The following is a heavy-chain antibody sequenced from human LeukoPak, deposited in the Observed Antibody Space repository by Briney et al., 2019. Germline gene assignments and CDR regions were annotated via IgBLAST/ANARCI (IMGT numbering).Heavy chain of an antibody. CDR3: ERGKYYDRWGLIDY. CDR1: GGSISSYY. J-gene: IGHJ4*02. V-gene: IGHV4-4*07. Sequence: SETLSLTCTVSGGSISSYYWSWIRQPAGKGLEWIGRIYTSGSTNYNPSLKSRVTMSVDTSKNQFSLKLSSVTAADTAVYYCERGKYYDRWGLIDYWGQGTLVTVSS. CDR2: IYTSGST. D-gene: IGHD3-22*01.